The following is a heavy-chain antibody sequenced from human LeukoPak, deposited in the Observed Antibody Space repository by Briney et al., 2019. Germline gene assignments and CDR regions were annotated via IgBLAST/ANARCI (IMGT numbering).Heavy chain of an antibody. CDR3: ARPPGTSPCFDY. CDR2: INDDGSAT. V-gene: IGHV3-74*01. CDR1: GFTLSSYW. D-gene: IGHD1-1*01. J-gene: IGHJ4*02. Sequence: PGGSLRLSCAASGFTLSSYWIHWVRHAPGEGLVWVARINDDGSATAYADSVKGRFTISRSDAKNTVYLQMNSLTTEDTAVYFCARPPGTSPCFDYWGQGTLVTVSS.